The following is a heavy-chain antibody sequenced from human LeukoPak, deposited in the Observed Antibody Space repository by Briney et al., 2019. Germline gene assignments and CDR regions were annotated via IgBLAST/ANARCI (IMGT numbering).Heavy chain of an antibody. CDR2: IYYSGST. Sequence: SETLSLTCTVSGGSISSYYWSWIQQPPGKGLEWIGYIYYSGSTNYNPSLKSRVTISVDTSKNQFSLKLSSVTAADTAVYYCARHSEGGFDYWGQGTLVTVSS. J-gene: IGHJ4*02. V-gene: IGHV4-59*08. D-gene: IGHD3-16*01. CDR3: ARHSEGGFDY. CDR1: GGSISSYY.